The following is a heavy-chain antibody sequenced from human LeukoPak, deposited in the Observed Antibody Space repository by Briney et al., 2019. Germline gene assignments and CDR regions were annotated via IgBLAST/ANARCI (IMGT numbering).Heavy chain of an antibody. CDR2: INPSYGST. CDR3: AREEYDAAAGTKYFQH. V-gene: IGHV1-46*01. CDR1: GYTFTSYY. Sequence: ASVKVCCKASGYTFTSYYMHWVRQAPGQGREWMGIINPSYGSTSYAQKFQGRVTMTRDTSTSTVYMELSSLRSEDTAVYYCAREEYDAAAGTKYFQHWGQGTLVTASS. D-gene: IGHD6-13*01. J-gene: IGHJ1*01.